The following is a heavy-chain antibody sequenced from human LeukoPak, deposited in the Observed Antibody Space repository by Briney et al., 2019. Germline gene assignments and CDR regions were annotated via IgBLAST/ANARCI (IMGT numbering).Heavy chain of an antibody. V-gene: IGHV3-9*01. Sequence: PGGSLRLSCAASGFTFDDYAMHWVRQAPGKGLEWVSGISWNSGSIGYADSVKGRFTISRDNAKNSLYLQMNSLRAEDTALYYCATGPLGYCTNGVCSTYFDYWGQGTLVTVSS. CDR3: ATGPLGYCTNGVCSTYFDY. D-gene: IGHD2-8*01. CDR2: ISWNSGSI. J-gene: IGHJ4*02. CDR1: GFTFDDYA.